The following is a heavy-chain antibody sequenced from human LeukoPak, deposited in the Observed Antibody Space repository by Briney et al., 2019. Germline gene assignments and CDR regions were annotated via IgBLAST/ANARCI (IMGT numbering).Heavy chain of an antibody. CDR2: IRSSGSTI. CDR1: GFTFSDYY. CDR3: ARHSSGWYYFDY. Sequence: SGGSLRLSCAASGFTFSDYYMSWIRQAPGKGLEWVSYIRSSGSTIYYADSVKGRFTISRDNAKNSLYLQMNSLRAEDTAVYYCARHSSGWYYFDYWGQGTLVTVSS. V-gene: IGHV3-11*01. J-gene: IGHJ4*02. D-gene: IGHD6-19*01.